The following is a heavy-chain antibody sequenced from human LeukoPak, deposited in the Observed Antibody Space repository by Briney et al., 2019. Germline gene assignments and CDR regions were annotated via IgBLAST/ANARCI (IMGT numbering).Heavy chain of an antibody. Sequence: GGSLRLSCAASGFTFSSYSMNWVRQAPGKGLEWVSSISSSSSYIYYADSVKGRFTISRDNAKNSLYLQMNSLRAEDTAVYYCGKDMKYSSRWLDYWGQGTLVTVSS. CDR2: ISSSSSYI. V-gene: IGHV3-21*01. J-gene: IGHJ4*02. D-gene: IGHD6-13*01. CDR1: GFTFSSYS. CDR3: GKDMKYSSRWLDY.